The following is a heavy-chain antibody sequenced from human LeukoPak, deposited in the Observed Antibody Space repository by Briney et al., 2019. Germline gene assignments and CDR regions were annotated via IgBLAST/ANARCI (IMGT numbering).Heavy chain of an antibody. CDR1: GFTFSIYT. J-gene: IGHJ4*02. CDR3: AREILVPAAIGAHGFDY. V-gene: IGHV3-33*08. Sequence: GGSLRLSCTASGFTFSIYTMQWVRQAPGKGLEWVAVIWFDGSNKLYADSVKGRFTISRDNSKNTLSLQMNSLRAEDTAVYYCAREILVPAAIGAHGFDYWGQGILVTVSS. CDR2: IWFDGSNK. D-gene: IGHD2-2*01.